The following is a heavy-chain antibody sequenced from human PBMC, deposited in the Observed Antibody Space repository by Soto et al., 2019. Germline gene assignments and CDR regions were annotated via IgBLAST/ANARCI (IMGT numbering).Heavy chain of an antibody. Sequence: TLSLTCTVSGGSISSGGYYWSWIRQHPGKGLEWIGYIYYSGSTYYNPSLESRVTISVDTSKNQFSLKLSSVTAADTAVYYCAVETGTTGFYAFDIWGQGTMVTVSS. CDR2: IYYSGST. D-gene: IGHD1-7*01. V-gene: IGHV4-31*03. CDR1: GGSISSGGYY. CDR3: AVETGTTGFYAFDI. J-gene: IGHJ3*02.